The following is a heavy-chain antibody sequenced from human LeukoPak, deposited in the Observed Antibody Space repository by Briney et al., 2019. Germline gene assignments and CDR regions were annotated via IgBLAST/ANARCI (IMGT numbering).Heavy chain of an antibody. Sequence: ASVKVSCQASGYTFTSYDINWVRQATGQGLEWMGWMNPNSGNTGYAQKFQGRVTMTRNTSISTAYMELSSLRSEDTAVYYCARGRRDWNYSGGKLLDYWGQGTLVTVSS. CDR3: ARGRRDWNYSGGKLLDY. J-gene: IGHJ4*02. CDR2: MNPNSGNT. CDR1: GYTFTSYD. D-gene: IGHD1-7*01. V-gene: IGHV1-8*01.